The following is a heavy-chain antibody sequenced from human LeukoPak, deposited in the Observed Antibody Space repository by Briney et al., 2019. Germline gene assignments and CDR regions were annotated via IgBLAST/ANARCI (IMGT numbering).Heavy chain of an antibody. CDR3: ARTNYYGSGSYRVSFDY. Sequence: SETLSLTCTVSGYSISSGYYWGWIRQPPGKGLEWIGSIYHSGSTYYNPSLKSRVTISVDTSKNQFPLKLSSVTAADTAVYYCARTNYYGSGSYRVSFDYWGQGTLVTVSS. CDR2: IYHSGST. D-gene: IGHD3-10*01. V-gene: IGHV4-38-2*02. CDR1: GYSISSGYY. J-gene: IGHJ4*02.